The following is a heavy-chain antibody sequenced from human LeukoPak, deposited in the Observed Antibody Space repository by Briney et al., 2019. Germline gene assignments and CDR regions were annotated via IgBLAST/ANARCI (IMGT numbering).Heavy chain of an antibody. Sequence: ASVKVSCKASGYTFTSYDINRVRQATGQGLEWMGWMNPNSGNTGYARKFQGRVTMTRNTSISTAYMELSSLRSEDTAVYYCARGGGATLHSDYWGQGTLVTVSS. D-gene: IGHD1-26*01. J-gene: IGHJ4*02. V-gene: IGHV1-8*01. CDR3: ARGGGATLHSDY. CDR2: MNPNSGNT. CDR1: GYTFTSYD.